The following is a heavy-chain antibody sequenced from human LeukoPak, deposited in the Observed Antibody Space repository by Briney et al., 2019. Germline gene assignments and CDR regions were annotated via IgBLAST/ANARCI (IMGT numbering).Heavy chain of an antibody. Sequence: GGSLSLSCTLSGFSNHWMAWVRQAPEQGLEWVATINQDGSQKYYVDSMKGRFTISRDNAKNSLYLQLTSLRADDTAVYYCAREIREAAVSNWGQGTLVTVSS. CDR3: AREIREAAVSN. J-gene: IGHJ4*02. CDR2: INQDGSQK. D-gene: IGHD6-13*01. CDR1: GFSNHW. V-gene: IGHV3-7*01.